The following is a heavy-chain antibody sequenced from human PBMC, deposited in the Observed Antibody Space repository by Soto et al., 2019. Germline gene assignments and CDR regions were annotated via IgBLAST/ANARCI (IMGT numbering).Heavy chain of an antibody. CDR1: GFNFSNYA. CDR3: AKAGWGGDYYYGLDV. D-gene: IGHD2-21*01. J-gene: IGHJ6*02. V-gene: IGHV3-30*18. Sequence: PGGSLRLSCAASGFNFSNYAMHWVRQAPGKGLEWVAVVTFDGSRTYYADSVKGRLTISRDSSNNTVSLQMNSLTNEDTAVYYCAKAGWGGDYYYGLDVWGQGTTVTVSS. CDR2: VTFDGSRT.